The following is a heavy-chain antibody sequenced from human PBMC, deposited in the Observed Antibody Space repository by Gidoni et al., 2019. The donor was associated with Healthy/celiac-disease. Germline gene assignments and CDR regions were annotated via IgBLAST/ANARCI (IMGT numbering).Heavy chain of an antibody. CDR1: GGPISSSGSP. CDR2: ILYSGST. D-gene: IGHD3-10*01. Sequence: QLQLQESGPGLVKPSETLSLTCTVWGGPISSSGSPWGGIRQPPGKGLEWIGSILYSGSTYYNPSLKSRVTISVDTTKNQFSLNLSSVTAADTAVYYCARAPVLLLFGEAMYYFDYWGQGTLVTVSS. J-gene: IGHJ4*02. V-gene: IGHV4-39*07. CDR3: ARAPVLLLFGEAMYYFDY.